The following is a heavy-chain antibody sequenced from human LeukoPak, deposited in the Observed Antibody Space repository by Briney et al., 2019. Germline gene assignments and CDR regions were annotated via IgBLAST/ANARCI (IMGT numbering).Heavy chain of an antibody. CDR1: GFIFSNSG. D-gene: IGHD3-10*01. CDR2: IYTDGSTK. V-gene: IGHV3-33*01. Sequence: GGSLRLPCAASGFIFSNSGMHWVRQAPGKGLEWVTVIYTDGSTKYYADSVKGRFTISRDNSQNTLYLQVNSLRAEDTAVYYCARNSGGRRYYFTEWGQGTLVTVSS. CDR3: ARNSGGRRYYFTE. J-gene: IGHJ4*02.